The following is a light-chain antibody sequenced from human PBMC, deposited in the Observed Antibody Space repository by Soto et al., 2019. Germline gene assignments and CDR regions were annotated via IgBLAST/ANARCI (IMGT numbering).Light chain of an antibody. CDR2: GAS. V-gene: IGKV3-20*01. Sequence: EIVLMQSPGTLSLSPGDRATLSCRASQSVSSNYLAWYQQKLGQAPRLLIYGASIRATGIPDRFSGSGSGTDFTLTISRLEPEDCAVYYCQHYASSPLTFGGGTKVEIK. CDR3: QHYASSPLT. CDR1: QSVSSNY. J-gene: IGKJ4*01.